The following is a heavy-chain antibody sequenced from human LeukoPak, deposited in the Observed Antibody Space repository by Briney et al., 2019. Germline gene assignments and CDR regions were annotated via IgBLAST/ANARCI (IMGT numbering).Heavy chain of an antibody. CDR3: ARANHDGSDY. CDR2: IYTSGTT. Sequence: SETLSLTCTVSGGSNSSYYWSWIRQPAGKGLEWIGHIYTSGTTNYNPSLKRRITMSVDTSKNQFSLKMRSVTAADTAVYYCARANHDGSDYWGQGTLVTVSS. J-gene: IGHJ4*02. D-gene: IGHD3-22*01. V-gene: IGHV4-4*07. CDR1: GGSNSSYY.